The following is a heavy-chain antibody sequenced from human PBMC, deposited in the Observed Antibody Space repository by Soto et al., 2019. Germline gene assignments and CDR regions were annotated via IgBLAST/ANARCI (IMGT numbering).Heavy chain of an antibody. J-gene: IGHJ4*02. CDR3: ARRYAGNFDY. CDR1: GGSISSYY. Sequence: QVQLQESGPGLVKPSETLSLTCTVSGGSISSYYWSWIRQPPGKGLEWIGYIYYSGSTNYNPSLKSRVTISVDTSKNQFSLKLSSETAADTAVYYCARRYAGNFDYWGQGTLVTVSS. V-gene: IGHV4-59*01. D-gene: IGHD2-8*01. CDR2: IYYSGST.